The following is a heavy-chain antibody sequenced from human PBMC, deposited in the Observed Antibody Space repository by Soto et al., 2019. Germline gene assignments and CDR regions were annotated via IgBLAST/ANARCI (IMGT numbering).Heavy chain of an antibody. CDR1: GGSISTTTYY. J-gene: IGHJ6*02. Sequence: QLQLQGSGPGLVKPSETLSLTCTVSGGSISTTTYYWGWVRQPPGKGLEWIGNIYYTGRTYYNPSLKSRVTISVETSTNPFSLRLNSVTAADTAVYYCATHRRYSSGWYYYGMDVWGQGTTVTVSS. CDR2: IYYTGRT. V-gene: IGHV4-39*01. D-gene: IGHD6-25*01. CDR3: ATHRRYSSGWYYYGMDV.